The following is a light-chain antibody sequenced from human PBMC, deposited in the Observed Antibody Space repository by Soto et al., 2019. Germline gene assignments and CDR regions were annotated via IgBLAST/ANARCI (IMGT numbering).Light chain of an antibody. V-gene: IGKV3-15*01. CDR3: HQYNNCSRWT. J-gene: IGKJ1*01. CDR2: GAS. CDR1: QSVSSN. Sequence: EIVMTQSPATLSVSPGERATLSCRASQSVSSNLAWYQQKPGQAPRLLIYGASTRATGIPARFSGSGSGTEFTLTISSLQSEDFAVYYYHQYNNCSRWTFGQGTKVDIK.